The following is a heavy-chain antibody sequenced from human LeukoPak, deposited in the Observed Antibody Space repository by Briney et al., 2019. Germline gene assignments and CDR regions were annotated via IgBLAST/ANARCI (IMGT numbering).Heavy chain of an antibody. V-gene: IGHV1-2*02. CDR3: ARAGGGYSSGWGAFDI. CDR2: INPNSGGT. J-gene: IGHJ3*02. Sequence: ASVKVSCKASGNSFTNYYMHWVRQAPGQGLEWMGWINPNSGGTSYAQKFQGRVTMTRDTSISTAYMELSRLGSDDTAVYFCARAGGGYSSGWGAFDIWGQGTVVTVSS. CDR1: GNSFTNYY. D-gene: IGHD5-18*01.